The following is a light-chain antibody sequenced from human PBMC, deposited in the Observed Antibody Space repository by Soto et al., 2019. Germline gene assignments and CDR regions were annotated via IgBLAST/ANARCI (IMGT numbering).Light chain of an antibody. CDR3: QKYDSAPWK. V-gene: IGKV1-13*02. CDR2: DAS. J-gene: IGKJ1*01. CDR1: QGISSA. Sequence: AIQLTQSPSSLSASVGDRVTITCRASQGISSALAWYQQKPGKAPKLLIYDASSLESGVPSRFSGSGSGTDFTLTINSLQPEDVATYYCQKYDSAPWKFGQGTKVDIK.